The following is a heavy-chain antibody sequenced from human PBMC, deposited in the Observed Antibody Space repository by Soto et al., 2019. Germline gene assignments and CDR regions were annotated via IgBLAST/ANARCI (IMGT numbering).Heavy chain of an antibody. CDR1: GGSISSGGYY. CDR3: ARDARYYDILTGYYYYGMDV. CDR2: IYYSGST. J-gene: IGHJ6*02. V-gene: IGHV4-31*03. Sequence: QVQLQESGPGLVKPSQTLSLTCTVSGGSISSGGYYWSWIRQHPGKGLEWIGYIYYSGSTSYNPSPKSRVTISVDTSKNQFSLKLSSVTAADTAVYYCARDARYYDILTGYYYYGMDVWGQGTTVTVSS. D-gene: IGHD3-9*01.